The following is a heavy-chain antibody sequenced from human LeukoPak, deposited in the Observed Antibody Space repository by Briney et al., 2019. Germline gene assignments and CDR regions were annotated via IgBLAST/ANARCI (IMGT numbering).Heavy chain of an antibody. D-gene: IGHD3-10*01. J-gene: IGHJ4*02. V-gene: IGHV1-24*01. CDR3: AREWGSGSYSVDY. CDR1: GYTLTELF. Sequence: GASVKVSCKVSGYTLTELFMHWVRQAPGKGLEWMGGFDPEDGETIYAQKFQGRVTMTRDTSTSTVYMELSSLRSEDTAVYYCAREWGSGSYSVDYWGQGTLVTVSS. CDR2: FDPEDGET.